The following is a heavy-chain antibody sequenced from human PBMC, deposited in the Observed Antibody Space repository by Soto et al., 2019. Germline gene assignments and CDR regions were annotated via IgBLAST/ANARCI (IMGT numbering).Heavy chain of an antibody. CDR1: GFTFSSST. Sequence: QMQLVQSGPEVKKPGTSVKVSCKASGFTFSSSTVLWVRQARGQRLEWIGWIVVGSGNTNYAQRFQERVXXTXDXXTSIAYMDLSSLRSEDTAVYYCAADSGYHYFGMNVWGQGTTVTVSS. J-gene: IGHJ6*02. CDR2: IVVGSGNT. V-gene: IGHV1-58*01. CDR3: AADSGYHYFGMNV.